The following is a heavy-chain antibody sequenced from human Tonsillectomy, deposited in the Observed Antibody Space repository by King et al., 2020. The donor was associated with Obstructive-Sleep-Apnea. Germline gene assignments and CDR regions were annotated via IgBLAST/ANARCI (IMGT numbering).Heavy chain of an antibody. V-gene: IGHV4-59*08. CDR2: IYYSGSS. D-gene: IGHD4-17*01. Sequence: QLQESGPGLVKPSETLSLTCTVSGGSISGYYWSWIRQPPGKGLEWIGYIYYSGSSNYNPSLKSRVTISVDTSKNQFSLRRSAVTAADTAVYYCSRLPYGDYGYIFDYWGQGTLVTVSS. CDR1: GGSISGYY. J-gene: IGHJ4*02. CDR3: SRLPYGDYGYIFDY.